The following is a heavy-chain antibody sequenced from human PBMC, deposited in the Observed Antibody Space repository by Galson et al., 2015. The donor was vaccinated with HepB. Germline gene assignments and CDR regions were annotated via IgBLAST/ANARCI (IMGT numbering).Heavy chain of an antibody. CDR3: TSRVRWSLIDY. CDR1: GLTFSNAW. CDR2: IKSKTDGGTT. D-gene: IGHD6-13*01. Sequence: SLRLSCAASGLTFSNAWMSWVRQAPGKGLEWVGRIKSKTDGGTTDYAAPVKGRFSISRDDSKNTVYLQMNSLKTEDTAVYYCTSRVRWSLIDYWGQGTLVTVSS. J-gene: IGHJ4*02. V-gene: IGHV3-15*01.